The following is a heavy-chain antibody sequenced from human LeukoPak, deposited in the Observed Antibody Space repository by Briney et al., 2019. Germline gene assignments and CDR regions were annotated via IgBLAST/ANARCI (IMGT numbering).Heavy chain of an antibody. J-gene: IGHJ6*03. Sequence: PSETLSLTCAVYGGSFSGHSWSWIRQPPGKGLEWIGEVIHGGSTNYNPSLKSRVIISLDTSKNQFSLKLNSVNAADTAVYYCARDTYSSGWDYYYYYYMDVWGKGTTVTISS. CDR3: ARDTYSSGWDYYYYYYMDV. CDR1: GGSFSGHS. V-gene: IGHV4-34*12. CDR2: VIHGGST. D-gene: IGHD6-19*01.